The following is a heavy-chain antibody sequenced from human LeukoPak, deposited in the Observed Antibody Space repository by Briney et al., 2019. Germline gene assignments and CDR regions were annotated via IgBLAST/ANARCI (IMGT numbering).Heavy chain of an antibody. CDR3: ARNGDYRNYYYYMDV. CDR2: INPNSGGT. Sequence: ASVKVSCKASGGTFSSYAISWVRQAPGQGLEWMGWINPNSGGTNYAQKFQGRVTMTRDTSISTAYMELSRLRSDDTAVYYCARNGDYRNYYYYMDVWGKGTTVTVSS. J-gene: IGHJ6*03. D-gene: IGHD4-17*01. CDR1: GGTFSSYA. V-gene: IGHV1-2*02.